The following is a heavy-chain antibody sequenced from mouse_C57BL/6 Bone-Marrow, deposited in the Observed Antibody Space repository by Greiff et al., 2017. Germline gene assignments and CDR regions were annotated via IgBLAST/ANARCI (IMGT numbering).Heavy chain of an antibody. J-gene: IGHJ4*01. CDR2: IYPGSGNT. V-gene: IGHV1-76*01. CDR1: GYTFTDYY. D-gene: IGHD2-4*01. Sequence: QVQLQQSGAELVRPGASVKLSCKASGYTFTDYYINWVKQRPGQGLEWIARIYPGSGNTYYNEKFKGKATLTAEKSSSTAYMQLSSLTSEDSAVYFWARRYYDYDDAMDYGGQGTSVTVSS. CDR3: ARRYYDYDDAMDY.